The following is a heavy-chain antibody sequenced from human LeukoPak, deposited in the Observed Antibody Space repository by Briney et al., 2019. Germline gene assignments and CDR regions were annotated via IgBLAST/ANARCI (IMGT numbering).Heavy chain of an antibody. J-gene: IGHJ3*02. Sequence: PGGSLRLSCAASGFTLSDHYMDWVRQAPGKGLEWVGRTRNKANSYTTGYAASVKGRFTISRDDSKSSLYLQMNSLKTEDTAVYYCARVLKEVTSAFDIWGQGTMVTVSS. CDR2: TRNKANSYTT. CDR1: GFTLSDHY. V-gene: IGHV3-72*01. CDR3: ARVLKEVTSAFDI. D-gene: IGHD3-3*01.